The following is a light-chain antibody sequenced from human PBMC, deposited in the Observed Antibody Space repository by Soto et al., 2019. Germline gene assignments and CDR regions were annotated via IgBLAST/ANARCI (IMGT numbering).Light chain of an antibody. Sequence: QSALTQPRSVSGSPGQSVTISCTGNSSDVGGYNYVSWYQQHPGKAPKLMIYDVSKRPSGVPDRFSGSKSDNTASLPISELQAEEEADYYCCSYAGSYSYVFGTGTKVTVL. CDR1: SSDVGGYNY. J-gene: IGLJ1*01. CDR2: DVS. CDR3: CSYAGSYSYV. V-gene: IGLV2-11*01.